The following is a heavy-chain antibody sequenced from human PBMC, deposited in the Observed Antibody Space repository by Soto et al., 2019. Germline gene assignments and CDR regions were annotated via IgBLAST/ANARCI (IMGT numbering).Heavy chain of an antibody. Sequence: SETLSLTCSVSGGSISSSSYFWGWIRQPPGKGLEWIGSIHYSGSTYYNPSLKSRVTISVDTSKNQFSLKLTSVTAADTAVYYCARQRDYYDTSGDSYCEYWGQGTLVTVS. CDR3: ARQRDYYDTSGDSYCEY. CDR2: IHYSGST. CDR1: GGSISSSSYF. D-gene: IGHD3-22*01. V-gene: IGHV4-39*01. J-gene: IGHJ4*02.